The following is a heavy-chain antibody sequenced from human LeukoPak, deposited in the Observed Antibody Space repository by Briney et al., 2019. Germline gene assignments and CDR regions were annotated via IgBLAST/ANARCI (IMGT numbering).Heavy chain of an antibody. CDR3: ARGNEDYGDYDGDRYNWFDP. D-gene: IGHD4-17*01. V-gene: IGHV4-31*03. Sequence: SQTLSLTCTVSGGSISSGDYYWSWIRQHPGKGLEWIGYIYYSGSTYYNPSLKSRVTISVDTSKNQFSLKLSSVTAADTAVYYCARGNEDYGDYDGDRYNWFDPWGQGTLVTVSS. CDR2: IYYSGST. CDR1: GGSISSGDYY. J-gene: IGHJ5*02.